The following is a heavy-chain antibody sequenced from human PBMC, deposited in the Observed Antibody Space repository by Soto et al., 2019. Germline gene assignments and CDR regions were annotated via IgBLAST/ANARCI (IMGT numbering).Heavy chain of an antibody. Sequence: PSETLSLTCTVSGGSISSSSYYWGWIRQPPGKGLEWIGSIYYSGSTHYNPSLKSRVTISVDTSKNQFSLKLSSVTAADTAVYYCARASALGMDVWGQGTTVTVSS. CDR2: IYYSGST. CDR1: GGSISSSSYY. CDR3: ARASALGMDV. J-gene: IGHJ6*02. D-gene: IGHD3-16*01. V-gene: IGHV4-39*01.